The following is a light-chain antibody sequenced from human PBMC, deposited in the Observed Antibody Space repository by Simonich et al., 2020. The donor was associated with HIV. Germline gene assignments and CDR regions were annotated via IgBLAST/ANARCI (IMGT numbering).Light chain of an antibody. J-gene: IGKJ3*01. CDR3: QQSYSSLFT. CDR1: QYISNY. V-gene: IGKV1-39*01. CDR2: ADS. Sequence: DIQMTQSPSSLSASVGDRVTITCRARQYISNYLNWYQQKPGRAPKLLIYADSSLLCGVPSRFSGSGSGTDFTLTISSLQPEDFASYFCQQSYSSLFTFGPGTKVDMK.